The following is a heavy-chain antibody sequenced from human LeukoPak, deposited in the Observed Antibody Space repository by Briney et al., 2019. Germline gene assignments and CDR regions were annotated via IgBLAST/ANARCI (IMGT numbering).Heavy chain of an antibody. D-gene: IGHD5-12*01. CDR1: GGSFSRYA. Sequence: GASVKVSCKASGGSFSRYAISWVRQAPGQGLEWMGAIIPIFGTANYAQKFQGRVTITADKSTSTAYMELSSLRSEDTAVHYCARDLVATESLMPGTYYYYGMDVWAKGTTVTVSS. CDR3: ARDLVATESLMPGTYYYYGMDV. V-gene: IGHV1-69*06. J-gene: IGHJ6*04. CDR2: IIPIFGTA.